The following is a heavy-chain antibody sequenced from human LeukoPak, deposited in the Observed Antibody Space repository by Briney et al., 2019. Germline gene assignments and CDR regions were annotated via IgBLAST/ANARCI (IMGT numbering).Heavy chain of an antibody. CDR1: GGSFSGYY. CDR2: INHSGST. V-gene: IGHV4-34*01. CDR3: ARAGLSTMIDYKAFDI. Sequence: SETLSLTCAVYGGSFSGYYWSWIRQPXGXGLEWIGEINHSGSTNYNPSLKSRVTISVDTSKNQFSLKLSSVTAADTAVYYCARAGLSTMIDYKAFDIWGQGTMVTVSS. D-gene: IGHD3-22*01. J-gene: IGHJ3*02.